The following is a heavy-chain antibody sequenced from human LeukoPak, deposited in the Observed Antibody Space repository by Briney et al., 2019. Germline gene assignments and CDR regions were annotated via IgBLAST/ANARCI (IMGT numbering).Heavy chain of an antibody. V-gene: IGHV5-51*01. CDR3: ARLLPTLMTGHFDYGDYGALGY. CDR2: IYPGDSDT. J-gene: IGHJ4*02. CDR1: GYSFTSYW. Sequence: GESLKISCKGSGYSFTSYWIGWVRQMPGKGLEWMGIIYPGDSDTRYSPSFQGQVTISADKSISTAYLQWSSLKASDTAMYYCARLLPTLMTGHFDYGDYGALGYWGQGTLVTVSS. D-gene: IGHD4-17*01.